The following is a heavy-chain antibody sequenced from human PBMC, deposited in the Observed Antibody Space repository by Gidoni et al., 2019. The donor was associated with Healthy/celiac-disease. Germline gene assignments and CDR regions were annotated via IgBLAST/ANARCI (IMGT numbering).Heavy chain of an antibody. D-gene: IGHD4-17*01. CDR1: GYSISSGYY. CDR3: ARVGGTDYGDYVIDY. J-gene: IGHJ4*02. CDR2: IYHSGST. Sequence: QVQLQESGPGLVKPSETLSLTCAVSGYSISSGYYWGWIRQPPGKGLEWIGSIYHSGSTYYNPSLKSRVTISVDTSKNQFSLKLSSVTAADTAVYYCARVGGTDYGDYVIDYWGQGTLVTVSS. V-gene: IGHV4-38-2*01.